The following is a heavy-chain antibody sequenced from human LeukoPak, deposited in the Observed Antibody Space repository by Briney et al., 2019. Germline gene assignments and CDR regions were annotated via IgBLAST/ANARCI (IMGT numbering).Heavy chain of an antibody. CDR3: ARGPYCSGGTCYSQYFDY. Sequence: ASVTVSCTASAYTFTSYGISWVRQAPGQGLEWMGWISAYNGNTNYAQKLQGRVTMTTDTSTSTAYMELRSLRSDDTAVYYCARGPYCSGGTCYSQYFDYWGQGTLVTVSS. D-gene: IGHD2-15*01. J-gene: IGHJ4*02. V-gene: IGHV1-18*01. CDR2: ISAYNGNT. CDR1: AYTFTSYG.